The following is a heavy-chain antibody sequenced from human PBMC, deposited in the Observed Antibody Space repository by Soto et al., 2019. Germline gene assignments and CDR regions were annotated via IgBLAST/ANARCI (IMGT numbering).Heavy chain of an antibody. J-gene: IGHJ6*02. CDR1: GGTFSSYA. Sequence: SVKVSCKASGGTFSSYAISWVRQAPGQGLEWMGGIIPIFGTANYAQKFQGRVTITADESTSTAYMELSSLRSEDTAVYYCARVRGQYYGMDVWGQGTTVTGSS. CDR3: ARVRGQYYGMDV. V-gene: IGHV1-69*13. CDR2: IIPIFGTA.